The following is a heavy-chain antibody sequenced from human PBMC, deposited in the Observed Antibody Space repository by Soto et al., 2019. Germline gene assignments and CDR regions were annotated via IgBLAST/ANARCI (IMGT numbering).Heavy chain of an antibody. Sequence: EVQLVESGGGLVQPGGSLRLSCAASGFTFSSYAVHWVRQPTGKGLEWVSVIGSAGDTYYPGSVKGRFTISRENAKNSLDLQMNSLRAEDTAVYYCARGYRGSFDYWGQGTLVTVSS. CDR1: GFTFSSYA. D-gene: IGHD3-16*01. CDR2: IGSAGDT. CDR3: ARGYRGSFDY. V-gene: IGHV3-13*01. J-gene: IGHJ4*02.